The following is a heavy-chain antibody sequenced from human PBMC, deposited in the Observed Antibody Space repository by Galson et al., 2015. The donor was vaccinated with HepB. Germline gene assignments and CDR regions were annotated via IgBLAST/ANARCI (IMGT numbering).Heavy chain of an antibody. D-gene: IGHD3-10*01. CDR2: ISSSSSYI. V-gene: IGHV3-21*01. CDR1: GFTFSSYS. J-gene: IGHJ4*02. CDR3: ARDFGEWSPTTNFDY. Sequence: LRLSCAASGFTFSSYSMNWVRQAPGKGLEWVSSISSSSSYIYYADSVKGRFTISRDNAKNSLYLQMNSLRAEDTAVYYCARDFGEWSPTTNFDYWGQGTLVTVSS.